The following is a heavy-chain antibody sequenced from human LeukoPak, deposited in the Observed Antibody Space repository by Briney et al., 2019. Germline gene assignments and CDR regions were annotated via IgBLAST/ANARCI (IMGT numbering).Heavy chain of an antibody. CDR1: GFSFSNYE. J-gene: IGHJ6*03. V-gene: IGHV3-48*03. CDR3: ARDGYCSGGSCYSGSYYYYYMDV. Sequence: GGSLRLSCAASGFSFSNYEMNWVRQTPGKGLEWVSYMSSSGSMTWYADSVKGRFTISRDNAKRSLYLQMNSLRVEDTAVYYCARDGYCSGGSCYSGSYYYYYMDVWGKGTTVTVSS. D-gene: IGHD2-15*01. CDR2: MSSSGSMT.